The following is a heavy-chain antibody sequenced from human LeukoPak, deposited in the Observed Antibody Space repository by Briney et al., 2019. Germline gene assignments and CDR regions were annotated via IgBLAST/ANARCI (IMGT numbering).Heavy chain of an antibody. Sequence: GRSLRLSCAASGFTFDDFAMHWVRQAPGKGLEWVSGIGWNSDNIGYADSVKGRFTISRDNAKNSLYLQMNSLGAEDTALYYCSKDPPFKTWGQGTLVTVSS. J-gene: IGHJ4*02. CDR3: SKDPPFKT. CDR2: IGWNSDNI. CDR1: GFTFDDFA. V-gene: IGHV3-9*01.